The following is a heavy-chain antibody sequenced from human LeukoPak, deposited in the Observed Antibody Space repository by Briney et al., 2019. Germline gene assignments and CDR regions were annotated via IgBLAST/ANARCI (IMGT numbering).Heavy chain of an antibody. CDR2: IWYDGSNK. CDR1: GFTFSSYG. J-gene: IGHJ4*02. CDR3: ARGARYYDSSGYYYY. Sequence: GGSLRLSCAASGFTFSSYGVHWVRQAPGKGLEWVAVIWYDGSNKYYADSVKGRFTISRDNSKNTLYLQMNSLRAEDTAVYYCARGARYYDSSGYYYYWGQGTLVTVSS. D-gene: IGHD3-22*01. V-gene: IGHV3-33*01.